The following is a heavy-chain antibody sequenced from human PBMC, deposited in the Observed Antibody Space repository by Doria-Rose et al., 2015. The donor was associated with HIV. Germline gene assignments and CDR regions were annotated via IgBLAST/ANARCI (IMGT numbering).Heavy chain of an antibody. V-gene: IGHV3-49*04. D-gene: IGHD3-3*01. CDR1: GVTFGDYA. Sequence: VQLVQSGGGLVQPGRSLRLSCRVFGVTFGDYAINWVRQAPGKGLEWVGFIRSKAYGGTTDYAASLKGRFTISRDDSNTIAYLQMNGLRTEDTAVYFCTRSYNNFWSGSYYDCGGQGTLVTVSS. J-gene: IGHJ4*02. CDR3: TRSYNNFWSGSYYDC. CDR2: IRSKAYGGTT.